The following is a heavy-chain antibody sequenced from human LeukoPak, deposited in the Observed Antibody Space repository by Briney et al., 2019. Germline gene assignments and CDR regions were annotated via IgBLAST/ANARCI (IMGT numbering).Heavy chain of an antibody. Sequence: PGGSLRLSCAASGFTLSSYGMHWVRQAPGKGLEWVASISYDGSNKYYADSVKGRFTISRDNSKNTLYLQMTSLRAVDTAVYYCAKDIDGYIYSWGQGTLVTVSS. J-gene: IGHJ4*02. CDR3: AKDIDGYIYS. CDR1: GFTLSSYG. D-gene: IGHD5-24*01. CDR2: ISYDGSNK. V-gene: IGHV3-30*18.